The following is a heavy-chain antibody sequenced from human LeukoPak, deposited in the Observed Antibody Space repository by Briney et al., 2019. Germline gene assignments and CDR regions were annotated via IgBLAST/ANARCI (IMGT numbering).Heavy chain of an antibody. Sequence: ASVTVSCKASGGTFSSYAISWVRQAPGQGLEWMGGIIPIFGTANYAQKFQGRVTITTDESTSTAYMELSSLRSEDTAVYYCASPGRGYYDGDAFDIWGQGTMVTVSS. CDR2: IIPIFGTA. CDR1: GGTFSSYA. D-gene: IGHD3-22*01. V-gene: IGHV1-69*05. CDR3: ASPGRGYYDGDAFDI. J-gene: IGHJ3*02.